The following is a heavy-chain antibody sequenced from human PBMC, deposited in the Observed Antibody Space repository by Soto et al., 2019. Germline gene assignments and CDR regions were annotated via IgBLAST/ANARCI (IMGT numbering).Heavy chain of an antibody. Sequence: PGGSLRLSCAASGFTFSSYGMHWVRQAPGKGLEWVAVIWYDGSNKYYADSVKGRFTISRDNSKNTLYLQMNSLRAEDTAVYYCARDRHTYYYDSTYGMDVWGQGTTVTVSS. V-gene: IGHV3-33*01. CDR3: ARDRHTYYYDSTYGMDV. CDR1: GFTFSSYG. D-gene: IGHD3-22*01. CDR2: IWYDGSNK. J-gene: IGHJ6*02.